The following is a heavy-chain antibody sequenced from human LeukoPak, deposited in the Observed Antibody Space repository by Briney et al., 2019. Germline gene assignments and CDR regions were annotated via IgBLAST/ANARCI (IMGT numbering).Heavy chain of an antibody. Sequence: SVKVSFKASGGTFSSHAISWVRQAPGQGLEWMGGIIPIFGTANYAQKFQGRVTITADESTSTAYMELSSLRSEDTAVYYCARNYHDSSGYYYDWFDPWGQGTLVTVSS. D-gene: IGHD3-22*01. CDR2: IIPIFGTA. CDR3: ARNYHDSSGYYYDWFDP. J-gene: IGHJ5*02. CDR1: GGTFSSHA. V-gene: IGHV1-69*13.